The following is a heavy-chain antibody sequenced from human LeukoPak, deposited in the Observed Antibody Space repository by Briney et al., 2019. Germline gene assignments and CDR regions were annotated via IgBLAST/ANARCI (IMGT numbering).Heavy chain of an antibody. Sequence: GGSLRLSCAASGFTFSSYSMSWVRQAPGKGLEWVSFISGSGSGIYYAGSVKGRFTMSRDNAKNSLYLQMNSLRAEDTAVYYCARDRDWGASGDYWGQGTLVTVSS. V-gene: IGHV3-21*06. CDR3: ARDRDWGASGDY. CDR1: GFTFSSYS. D-gene: IGHD7-27*01. CDR2: ISGSGSGI. J-gene: IGHJ4*02.